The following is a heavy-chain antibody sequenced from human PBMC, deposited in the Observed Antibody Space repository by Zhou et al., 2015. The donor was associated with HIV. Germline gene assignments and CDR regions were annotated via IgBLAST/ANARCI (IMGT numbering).Heavy chain of an antibody. CDR3: ASPPDRNICSGGSCYLGPDAFDI. CDR2: IIPIFGTA. CDR1: GGTFSSYA. V-gene: IGHV1-69*01. D-gene: IGHD2-15*01. J-gene: IGHJ3*02. Sequence: QVQLVQSGAEVKKPGSSVKVSCKASGGTFSSYAISWVRQAPGQGLEWMGGIIPIFGTANYAQKFQGRVTITADESTSTAYMELSSLRSEDTAVYYCASPPDRNICSGGSCYLGPDAFDIWGQGTMVTVSS.